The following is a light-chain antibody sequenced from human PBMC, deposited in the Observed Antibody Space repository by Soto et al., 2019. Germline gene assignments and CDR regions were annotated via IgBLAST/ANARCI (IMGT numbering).Light chain of an antibody. Sequence: EIVLTQSPATLSLSPGERATLSCRASQSVSSYLAWYQQKPGQAPRLLIYDASNRATGIPARFSGSGSGTDFTLTISSLEPADLAVYYCQQRSNWPPFTFGPGTKVDIK. V-gene: IGKV3-11*01. CDR1: QSVSSY. CDR2: DAS. CDR3: QQRSNWPPFT. J-gene: IGKJ3*01.